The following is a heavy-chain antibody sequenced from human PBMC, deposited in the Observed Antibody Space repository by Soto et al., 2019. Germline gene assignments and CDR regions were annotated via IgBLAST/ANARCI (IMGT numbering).Heavy chain of an antibody. CDR1: GGSISSYY. CDR3: ARQDGPRRDNWFDP. V-gene: IGHV4-59*08. CDR2: IYYSGRT. J-gene: IGHJ5*02. D-gene: IGHD6-6*01. Sequence: QVQLQESGPGLVKPSETLSLTCTVSGGSISSYYWSWIRQPPGKGLEWIGYIYYSGRTNYNPSLKSRFTISVDTSKNQFSLKLSSVTAADTAVYYCARQDGPRRDNWFDPWGQGTLVTVSS.